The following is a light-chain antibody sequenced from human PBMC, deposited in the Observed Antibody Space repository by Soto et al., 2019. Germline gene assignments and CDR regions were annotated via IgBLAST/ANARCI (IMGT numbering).Light chain of an antibody. CDR3: SSYTSTYSL. J-gene: IGLJ2*01. CDR2: EVS. V-gene: IGLV2-14*01. Sequence: QSALTQPASVSGSPGQSITISCTGTSSDVGGYNYVSWYQQHPGKAPKLMIYEVSNRPSGVSNRFSGSKSGNTASLTISGLQAEDEADYYCSSYTSTYSLFGGGTKLTVL. CDR1: SSDVGGYNY.